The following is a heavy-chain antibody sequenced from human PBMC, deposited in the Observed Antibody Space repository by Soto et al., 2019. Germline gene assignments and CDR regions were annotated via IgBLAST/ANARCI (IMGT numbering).Heavy chain of an antibody. CDR1: GGTFSSYA. D-gene: IGHD3-22*01. V-gene: IGHV1-69*01. CDR2: IIPIFGTA. CDR3: ASDPSTSYYYDARASAFDI. Sequence: QVQLVQSGAEVKKPGSSVKVSCKASGGTFSSYAISWVRQAPGQGLEWMGGIIPIFGTANYAQKFQGRVTITADESTSTAYMELSSLRSEDTAVYYCASDPSTSYYYDARASAFDIWGQGTMVTVSS. J-gene: IGHJ3*02.